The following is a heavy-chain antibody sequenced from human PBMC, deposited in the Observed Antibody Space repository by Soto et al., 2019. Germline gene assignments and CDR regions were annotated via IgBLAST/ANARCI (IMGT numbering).Heavy chain of an antibody. V-gene: IGHV3-23*01. Sequence: GGSLRLSCAASGFTFSSYAMSWVRQAPGKGLEWVSAISGSGGSTYYADSVKGRFTISRDNSKNTLYLQMNSLKAEDTEVYSCAKAAIVVVIATSFDYWGQGTLVTVSS. D-gene: IGHD2-21*01. CDR1: GFTFSSYA. CDR2: ISGSGGST. J-gene: IGHJ4*02. CDR3: AKAAIVVVIATSFDY.